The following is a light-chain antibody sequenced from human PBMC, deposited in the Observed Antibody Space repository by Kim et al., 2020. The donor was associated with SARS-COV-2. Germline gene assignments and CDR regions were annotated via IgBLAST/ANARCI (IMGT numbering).Light chain of an antibody. J-gene: IGLJ6*01. Sequence: SYELTQPPSVSVAPGKTARITCGGNNIGSKSLHWYQQKPGQAPVLVIYYDSDRPSGIRERFSGSNSGNTATLTISRVEAGDEADYYCQVWDSSSDHCVFG. CDR1: NIGSKS. V-gene: IGLV3-21*04. CDR3: QVWDSSSDHCV. CDR2: YDS.